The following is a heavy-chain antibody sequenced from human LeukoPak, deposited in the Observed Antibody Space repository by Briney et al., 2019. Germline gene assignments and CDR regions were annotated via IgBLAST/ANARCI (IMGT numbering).Heavy chain of an antibody. D-gene: IGHD3-10*01. J-gene: IGHJ4*02. V-gene: IGHV3-53*01. CDR2: IYSGGST. Sequence: GGSLRLSRAASGFTVSSNYMNWVRQAPGKGLEWVSVIYSGGSTYHADSVKGRFTISRDNSKNTLYLQMNSLRAEDTAVYYCARSMVRGVIPPLNYFDYWGQGTLVTVSS. CDR1: GFTVSSNY. CDR3: ARSMVRGVIPPLNYFDY.